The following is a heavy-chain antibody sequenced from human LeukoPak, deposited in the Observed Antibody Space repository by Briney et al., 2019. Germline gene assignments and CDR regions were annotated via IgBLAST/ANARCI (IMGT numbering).Heavy chain of an antibody. J-gene: IGHJ3*02. D-gene: IGHD5-12*01. Sequence: GGSLRLSCAASGFTFSSYAMHWVRQVPGKGLEWVSSISSSSSYIYYADSVKGRFTISRDNAKKSLYLQMNSLRAEDTAVYYCAGGHIVATISDAFDIWGQGTMVTVSS. V-gene: IGHV3-21*01. CDR2: ISSSSSYI. CDR3: AGGHIVATISDAFDI. CDR1: GFTFSSYA.